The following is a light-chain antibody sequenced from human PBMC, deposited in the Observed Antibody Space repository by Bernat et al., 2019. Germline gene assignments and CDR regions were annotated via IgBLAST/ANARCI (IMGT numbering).Light chain of an antibody. V-gene: IGKV1-39*01. CDR3: QQSYSTPI. Sequence: DIQMTQSPSSLSASVGDRVTITCRASQSISSYLNWYQQKPGKAPKLLIYAASSFQSVVPSRFSGSGSGTDFTLTISSLQPEDFETYYCQQSYSTPIFGGGTKVEIK. CDR1: QSISSY. CDR2: AAS. J-gene: IGKJ4*01.